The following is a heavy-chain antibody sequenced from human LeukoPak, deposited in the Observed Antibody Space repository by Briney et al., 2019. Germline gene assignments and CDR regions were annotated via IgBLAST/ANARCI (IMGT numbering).Heavy chain of an antibody. J-gene: IGHJ6*02. D-gene: IGHD6-6*01. CDR1: GYTFTSYD. CDR3: ARSSSSNYYYGMDV. CDR2: MNPNSGNT. Sequence: AASVKVSCKASGYTFTSYDINWMRQATGQGLEWMGWMNPNSGNTGYAQKFQGRVTMTRNTSISTAYMELSSLRSEDTAVYYCARSSSSNYYYGMDVWGQGATVTVSS. V-gene: IGHV1-8*01.